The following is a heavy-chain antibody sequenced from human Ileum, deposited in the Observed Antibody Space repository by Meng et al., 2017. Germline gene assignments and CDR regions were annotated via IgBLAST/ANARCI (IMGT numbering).Heavy chain of an antibody. V-gene: IGHV3-73*02. D-gene: IGHD6-13*01. CDR2: IRSKANNYAT. CDR3: TRLYSAG. J-gene: IGHJ4*02. CDR1: GFSFSDSS. Sequence: QLVESGGGLVQPGGSLKLSCAASGFSFSDSSMHWVRQASGKGLEWVGHIRSKANNYATAYAASVKGRFTISRDESKNTAYLQMSSLKTEDTAVYYCTRLYSAGWGQGTLVTVSS.